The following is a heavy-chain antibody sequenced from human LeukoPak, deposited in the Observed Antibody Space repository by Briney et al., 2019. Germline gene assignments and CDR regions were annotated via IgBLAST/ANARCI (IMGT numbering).Heavy chain of an antibody. CDR3: ARASNDYVWGSYRYTGWFDP. Sequence: SETLSLTCSVSGGSMSSYYWSWIRQPPGKGLEWIGYIYYSGSTNYNPSLKSRVTISVDTSKNQFSLKLSSVTAADTAVYYCARASNDYVWGSYRYTGWFDPWGQGTLVTVSS. CDR1: GGSMSSYY. CDR2: IYYSGST. J-gene: IGHJ5*02. V-gene: IGHV4-59*01. D-gene: IGHD3-16*02.